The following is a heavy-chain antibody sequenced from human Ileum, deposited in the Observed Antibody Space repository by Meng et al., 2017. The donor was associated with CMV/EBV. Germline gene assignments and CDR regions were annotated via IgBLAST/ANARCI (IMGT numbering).Heavy chain of an antibody. CDR2: MNPNSGNT. J-gene: IGHJ4*02. CDR3: ATLPGGQQAQNFDY. D-gene: IGHD6-13*01. Sequence: ASVKVSCKASGYTFTSYDINWVRQAPGQGLEWMGWMNPNSGNTGYAQKFQGRVTMTRNTSISTAYMELSSLRSEDTAVYYCATLPGGQQAQNFDYWGQGTLVTVSS. V-gene: IGHV1-8*01. CDR1: GYTFTSYD.